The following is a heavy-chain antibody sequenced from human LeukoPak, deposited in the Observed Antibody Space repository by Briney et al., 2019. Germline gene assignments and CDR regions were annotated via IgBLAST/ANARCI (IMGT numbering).Heavy chain of an antibody. J-gene: IGHJ4*02. CDR1: GFTFSSYW. V-gene: IGHV3-74*01. CDR3: VSGYSYFDY. CDR2: ITSDGSST. D-gene: IGHD5-18*01. Sequence: GGSLRLSCAASGFTFSSYWMHSVRQAPGKGLVWVSRITSDGSSTSYADSVKGRFTISRDNAKNTLYLRMNSLRAEDTAVYYCVSGYSYFDYWGQGTLVTVSS.